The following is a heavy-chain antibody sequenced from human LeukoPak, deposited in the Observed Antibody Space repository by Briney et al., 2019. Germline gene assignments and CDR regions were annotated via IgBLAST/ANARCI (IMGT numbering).Heavy chain of an antibody. V-gene: IGHV1-2*02. D-gene: IGHD6-13*01. J-gene: IGHJ2*01. CDR1: GYTFTGYY. CDR2: INPNSGGT. CDR3: ARDMTAAGTGYFDL. Sequence: ASVEVSCKASGYTFTGYYMHWVRQAPGQGLEWMGWINPNSGGTNYAQKFQGRVTMTRDTSISTAYMELSRLRSDDTAVYYCARDMTAAGTGYFDLWGRGTLVTVSS.